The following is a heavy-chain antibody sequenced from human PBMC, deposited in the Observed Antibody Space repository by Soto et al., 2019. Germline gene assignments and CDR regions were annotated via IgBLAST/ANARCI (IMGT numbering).Heavy chain of an antibody. CDR3: AKQADYGDYSAYGDYSASGE. J-gene: IGHJ4*02. D-gene: IGHD4-17*01. Sequence: GGSLRLSCAASGFTFSSYAMSWVRQAPGKGLEWVSAISGSGGSTYYADSVKGRFTISRDNSKNTLYLQMNSLRAEDTAVYYCAKQADYGDYSAYGDYSASGEWGQGTLVTVSS. CDR1: GFTFSSYA. CDR2: ISGSGGST. V-gene: IGHV3-23*01.